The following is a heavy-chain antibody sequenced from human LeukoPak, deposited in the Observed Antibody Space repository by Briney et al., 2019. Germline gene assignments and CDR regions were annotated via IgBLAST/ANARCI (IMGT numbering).Heavy chain of an antibody. V-gene: IGHV1-69*04. J-gene: IGHJ4*02. CDR3: ARESVGVGATTDFYYFDY. CDR2: IIPILGIA. CDR1: GGTFSSYA. Sequence: SVKVSCKASGGTFSSYAISWVRQAPGQGLEWMGRIIPILGIANYAQKFQGRVTITADKSTSTAYMELSSLRSEDTAVYYCARESVGVGATTDFYYFDYWGQGTLVTVSS. D-gene: IGHD1-26*01.